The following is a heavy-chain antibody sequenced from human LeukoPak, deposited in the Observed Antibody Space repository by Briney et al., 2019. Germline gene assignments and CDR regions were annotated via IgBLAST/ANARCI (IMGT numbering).Heavy chain of an antibody. CDR2: TWYDGSNK. CDR3: ARDGGYSNYANSMDV. CDR1: GFTFSCHS. Sequence: GGSLRLSCAASGFTFSCHSMHWLRQAPGKGLEWVVLTWYDGSNKYSTDYVKGRFNISRANSKNTLYLQMNSLRAEDTAVYYCARDGGYSNYANSMDVWGQGTTVTVSS. J-gene: IGHJ6*02. V-gene: IGHV3-33*01. D-gene: IGHD4-11*01.